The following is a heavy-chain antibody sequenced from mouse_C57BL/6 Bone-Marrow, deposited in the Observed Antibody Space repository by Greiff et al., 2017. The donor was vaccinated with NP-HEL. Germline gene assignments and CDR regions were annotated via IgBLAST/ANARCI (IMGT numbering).Heavy chain of an antibody. CDR1: GYTFTTYP. J-gene: IGHJ4*01. CDR2: FHPYNDAT. Sequence: QVQLKQSGAELVKPGASVKMSCKASGYTFTTYPIEWMKQSHGKCLAWIGNFHPYNDATKYNEKFKGKATLTVEKSSSTVYLDLSRLTSYDSAVYYCARRSNFDYAMDYWGQGTSVTVSS. CDR3: ARRSNFDYAMDY. D-gene: IGHD1-1*01. V-gene: IGHV1-47*01.